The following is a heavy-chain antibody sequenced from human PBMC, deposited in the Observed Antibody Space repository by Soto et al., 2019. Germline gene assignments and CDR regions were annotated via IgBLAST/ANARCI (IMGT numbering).Heavy chain of an antibody. Sequence: EVQLVESGGDLVQPGGSLRLSCAASGFTLSNYWMHWVRQTPGKGLVWVSRVDGGGSGTAYADSVKGRFTISRDNAKNTLFLQMNTLRVDDPAVYYCVRDMRYCSGGSCPSAAFDIWGQGTMVTVSS. V-gene: IGHV3-74*01. CDR1: GFTLSNYW. D-gene: IGHD2-15*01. CDR2: VDGGGSGT. J-gene: IGHJ3*02. CDR3: VRDMRYCSGGSCPSAAFDI.